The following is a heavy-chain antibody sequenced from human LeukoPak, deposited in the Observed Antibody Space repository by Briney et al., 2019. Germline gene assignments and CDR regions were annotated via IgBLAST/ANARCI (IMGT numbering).Heavy chain of an antibody. CDR1: GFTFNSYA. Sequence: PGGSLRLSCAASGFTFNSYAMSCVRQAPGKGLEWVSAIRGSGGGTYYADSVKGRFTISRDNSKNTLYLQMNSLRDEDTALYYCAKAGIGVVGYFDYWGQGTLVTVSS. V-gene: IGHV3-23*01. CDR3: AKAGIGVVGYFDY. D-gene: IGHD6-19*01. J-gene: IGHJ4*02. CDR2: IRGSGGGT.